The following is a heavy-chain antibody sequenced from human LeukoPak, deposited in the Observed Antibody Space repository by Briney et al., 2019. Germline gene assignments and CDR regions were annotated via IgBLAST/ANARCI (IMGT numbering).Heavy chain of an antibody. J-gene: IGHJ3*02. V-gene: IGHV3-21*01. CDR3: AGSLKGGWYGAFDI. D-gene: IGHD6-19*01. CDR2: ISSSSSYI. CDR1: GFTFSSYS. Sequence: PGGSLRLSCAASGFTFSSYSMNWVRQAPGKGLEWVSSISSSSSYIYYADSVKGRFTISRDNAKNSLYLQMNSLRAEDTAVYYCAGSLKGGWYGAFDIWGQGTMVTVSS.